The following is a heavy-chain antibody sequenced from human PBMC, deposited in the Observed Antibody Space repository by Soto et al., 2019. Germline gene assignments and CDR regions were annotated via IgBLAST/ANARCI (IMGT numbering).Heavy chain of an antibody. J-gene: IGHJ3*02. CDR2: IKDDGSEK. Sequence: EVQLVESGGDVVQPGGSLRLSCADSRFTFSGYWMYWVRQAPGKGLYWVANIKDDGSEKNYVDSVRGRFTISRDNAKNSLYLQMNSLRAEDTAVYYYAGGARIWGQGTMVTVS. CDR1: RFTFSGYW. V-gene: IGHV3-7*01. CDR3: AGGARI.